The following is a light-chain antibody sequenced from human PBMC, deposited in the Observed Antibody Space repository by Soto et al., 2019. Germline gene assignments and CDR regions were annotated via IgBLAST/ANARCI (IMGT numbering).Light chain of an antibody. CDR1: SSDVGSYKL. V-gene: IGLV2-23*01. J-gene: IGLJ2*01. CDR3: CSYAGSSTPYVV. CDR2: EGS. Sequence: QSALTQPASVSGSPGQSITISCTGTSSDVGSYKLVSWYQQHPGKAPKLMIYEGSKRPSGVSNRFSGSKSGNTASLTISGLQAEDEADYYCCSYAGSSTPYVVFGGGTKLTVL.